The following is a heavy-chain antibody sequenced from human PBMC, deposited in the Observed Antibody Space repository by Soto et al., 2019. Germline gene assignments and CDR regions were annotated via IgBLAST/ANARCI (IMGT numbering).Heavy chain of an antibody. Sequence: QVQLVESGGGVVQPGRSLRLSCAASGFTFSSYAMHWVHQAPGKGLEWVAVISYDGSNKYYADSVKGRFTISRDNSKNTLYLQMNSLRAEDTAVYYCARDMGKRKDIVLVPAGLDYGGQGTLVTVSS. J-gene: IGHJ4*02. CDR3: ARDMGKRKDIVLVPAGLDY. V-gene: IGHV3-30-3*01. CDR1: GFTFSSYA. CDR2: ISYDGSNK. D-gene: IGHD2-2*01.